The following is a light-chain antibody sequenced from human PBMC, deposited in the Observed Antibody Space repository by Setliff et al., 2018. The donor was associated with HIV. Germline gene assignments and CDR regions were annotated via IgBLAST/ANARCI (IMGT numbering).Light chain of an antibody. CDR2: EVS. Sequence: QSVLTQPASVSESPGQSITISCTGTSSDVGGYNYVSWYQQHPGKAPKLMIYEVSNRPSGVSNRFSGSKSGNTASLTISGLQAEDEAGYYCSSYTGTSTLVFGTGTKVTVL. V-gene: IGLV2-14*01. CDR1: SSDVGGYNY. CDR3: SSYTGTSTLV. J-gene: IGLJ1*01.